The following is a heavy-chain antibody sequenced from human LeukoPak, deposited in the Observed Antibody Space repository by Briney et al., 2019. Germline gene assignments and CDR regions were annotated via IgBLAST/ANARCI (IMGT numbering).Heavy chain of an antibody. D-gene: IGHD2-15*01. CDR2: ISGSGGST. CDR1: GFTFSGYA. Sequence: PGGSLRLSCAASGFTFSGYAMSWVRQAPGKGLEWVSAISGSGGSTYYADSVKGRFTISRDNPKNTLYLQMNSLRAEDTAVYYCAKGPYCSGGSCDPYNWFDPWGQGTLVTVSS. CDR3: AKGPYCSGGSCDPYNWFDP. V-gene: IGHV3-23*01. J-gene: IGHJ5*02.